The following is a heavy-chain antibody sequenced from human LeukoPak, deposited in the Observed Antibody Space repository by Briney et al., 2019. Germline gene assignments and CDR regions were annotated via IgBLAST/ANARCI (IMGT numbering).Heavy chain of an antibody. V-gene: IGHV4-34*01. J-gene: IGHJ4*02. CDR3: ASHYSSGSYRYTGSFDS. Sequence: PSETLSLTCAVYGGSFSDYYWSWIRQPPGKGLEWLGEINHSGTTNYRPSLKSRVSISVDTSKNQFSLKLNSVTAADAAMYYCASHYSSGSYRYTGSFDSWGQGMLVNVSS. CDR2: INHSGTT. D-gene: IGHD3-16*02. CDR1: GGSFSDYY.